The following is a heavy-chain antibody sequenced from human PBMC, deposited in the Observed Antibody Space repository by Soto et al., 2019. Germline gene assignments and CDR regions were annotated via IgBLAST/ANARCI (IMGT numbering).Heavy chain of an antibody. CDR2: IYTSGST. J-gene: IGHJ4*02. V-gene: IGHV4-4*07. CDR3: ARVYSSGWYWWIDY. D-gene: IGHD6-19*01. Sequence: QVQLQESGPGLVKPSETLSLTCTVSGGSISSYYWSWIRQPAGKGLEWIGRIYTSGSTNYNPFLKHRVTMSVDTSQNQFSLKLSSVTAVDTAVYYCARVYSSGWYWWIDYWGQGTLVTVSS. CDR1: GGSISSYY.